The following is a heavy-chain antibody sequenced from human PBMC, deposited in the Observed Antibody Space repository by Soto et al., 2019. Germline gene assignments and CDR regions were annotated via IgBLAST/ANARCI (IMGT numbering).Heavy chain of an antibody. D-gene: IGHD3-22*01. CDR1: GFTFSSYA. J-gene: IGHJ4*02. CDR3: ARDALDAYYDSSGYPDY. Sequence: SLRLSCAASGFTFSSYAMHWVRQAPGKGLEWVAVISYDGSNKYYADSVKGRFTISRDNSKNTLYLQMNSLRAEDTAVYYCARDALDAYYDSSGYPDYWGQGTLVTVPQ. CDR2: ISYDGSNK. V-gene: IGHV3-30-3*01.